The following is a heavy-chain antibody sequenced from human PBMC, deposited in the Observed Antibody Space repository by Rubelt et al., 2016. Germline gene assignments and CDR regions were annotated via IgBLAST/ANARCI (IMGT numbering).Heavy chain of an antibody. CDR1: GFNVSSNY. D-gene: IGHD1-26*01. CDR3: ARGGQWEPPGY. V-gene: IGHV3-53*04. J-gene: IGHJ4*02. Sequence: EVQLVESGGGLVQPGGSLRLSCAASGFNVSSNYMSWVRQAPGKGLEWVSVIYSGGITYYADCVKGRFTSSRHNFKNTLYLQMNSLRAEDTAVDYCARGGQWEPPGYWGQGTLVTVSS. CDR2: IYSGGIT.